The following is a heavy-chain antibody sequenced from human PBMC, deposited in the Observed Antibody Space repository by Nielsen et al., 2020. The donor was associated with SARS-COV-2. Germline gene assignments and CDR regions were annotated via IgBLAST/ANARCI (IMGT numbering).Heavy chain of an antibody. J-gene: IGHJ4*02. D-gene: IGHD3-22*01. CDR1: GFTFSSHE. CDR3: ARVNTGRITMIVVVEYFDY. V-gene: IGHV3-48*03. Sequence: GESLKISCEASGFTFSSHEMNWVRQAPGKGLEWVSYISRSGNAIYYADSVKGRFTISRDNAKNSLYLQMNSLRAEDTAVYYCARVNTGRITMIVVVEYFDYWGQGTLVTVSS. CDR2: ISRSGNAI.